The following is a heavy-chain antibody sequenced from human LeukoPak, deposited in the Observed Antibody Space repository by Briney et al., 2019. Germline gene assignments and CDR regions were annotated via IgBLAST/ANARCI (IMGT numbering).Heavy chain of an antibody. D-gene: IGHD3-22*01. CDR2: IYYSGST. J-gene: IGHJ4*02. V-gene: IGHV4-39*07. CDR3: ASTRLYDSSGYAR. CDR1: GGSISSSSYY. Sequence: SETLSLTCTVSGGSISSSSYYWGWIRQPPGKGLEWIGSIYYSGSTYYNPSLRSRVTISVDTSKNQFSLKLSSVTAADTAVYYCASTRLYDSSGYARWGQGTLVTVSS.